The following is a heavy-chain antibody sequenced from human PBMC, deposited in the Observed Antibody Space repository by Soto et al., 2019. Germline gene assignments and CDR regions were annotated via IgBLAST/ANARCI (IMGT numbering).Heavy chain of an antibody. CDR3: VRYSHGDY. Sequence: EVQLVDCGRGLVQPGGSLRLSCAGSGFIFSNYWMHWVRQAPGKGLEWVSRIDHDGLTDYAASVRGRFTISRDNAENTLYLQMNSLRPEDTAVYYCVRYSHGDYWGQGTLVTVSS. CDR2: IDHDGLT. CDR1: GFIFSNYW. J-gene: IGHJ4*02. D-gene: IGHD6-13*01. V-gene: IGHV3-74*01.